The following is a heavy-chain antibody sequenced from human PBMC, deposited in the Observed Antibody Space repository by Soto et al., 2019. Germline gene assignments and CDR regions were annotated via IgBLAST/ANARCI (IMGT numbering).Heavy chain of an antibody. CDR2: IYHSGST. CDR3: ARGFGYCTNVVCFRNGGGYWFDL. CDR1: GYSISSGYY. Sequence: SSDTLSLTCPASGYSISSGYYWGWMRQTPGKGLEWIGSIYHSGSTYYNPSLKSRVTISVDTSKNQFSLKLSSVTAADTAVYYCARGFGYCTNVVCFRNGGGYWFDLWGHVTLFTVS. J-gene: IGHJ5*02. V-gene: IGHV4-38-2*02. D-gene: IGHD2-8*01.